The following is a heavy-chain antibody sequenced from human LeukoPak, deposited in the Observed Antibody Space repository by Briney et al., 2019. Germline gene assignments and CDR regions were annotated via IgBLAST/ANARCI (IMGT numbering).Heavy chain of an antibody. D-gene: IGHD3-22*01. V-gene: IGHV4-4*02. J-gene: IGHJ4*02. CDR2: IYHSGST. Sequence: PSGTLSLTCAVSGGSISSNNWWSWVRQPPGKGLEWIGEIYHSGSTHYNPSLKSRVTISVDKSKNHFSLQLSSVTAADTAVYYCARKGYYYDSSGYFEDYWGQGTLVTVSS. CDR1: GGSISSNNW. CDR3: ARKGYYYDSSGYFEDY.